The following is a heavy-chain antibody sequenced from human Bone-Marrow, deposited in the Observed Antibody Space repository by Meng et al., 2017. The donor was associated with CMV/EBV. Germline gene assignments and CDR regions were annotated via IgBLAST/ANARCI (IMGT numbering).Heavy chain of an antibody. V-gene: IGHV4-39*01. CDR3: AGTSGERDPYFYAVDI. CDR2: MFSSGST. Sequence: SETLSLTCTVSGDSISRRNYYWGWIRQSPGKRLEWIGNMFSSGSTYYNPSLKSRLTISIDTSKNQFSLRLTSVSAADTAVYYCAGTSGERDPYFYAVDIWGQGTTVTVSS. J-gene: IGHJ6*02. CDR1: GDSISRRNYY. D-gene: IGHD7-27*01.